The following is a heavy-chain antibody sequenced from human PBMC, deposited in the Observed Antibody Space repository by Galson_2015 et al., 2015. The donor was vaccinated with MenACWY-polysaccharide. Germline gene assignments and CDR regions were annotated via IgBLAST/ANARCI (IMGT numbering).Heavy chain of an antibody. D-gene: IGHD3-10*01. Sequence: SLRLSCAVSGFTFSSYRMTWVRQAPGKGLEWVSYIGTSSSTISYADSVKGRFTISRDNAENSLYLQMNSLRVEDTAVYYCARGYMVRGGYFDPWGQGTLVTVSS. J-gene: IGHJ4*02. CDR2: IGTSSSTI. CDR3: ARGYMVRGGYFDP. CDR1: GFTFSSYR. V-gene: IGHV3-48*01.